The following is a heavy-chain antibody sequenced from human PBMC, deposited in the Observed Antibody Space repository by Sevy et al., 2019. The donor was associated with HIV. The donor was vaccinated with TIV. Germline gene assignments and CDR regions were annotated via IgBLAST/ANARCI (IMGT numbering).Heavy chain of an antibody. Sequence: GGSLRLSCAASGFTFSNYCMSWVRQAPGKGLEWVANIKRDGSEKYYVASVKGLFTISRDNAKTSLYLQMNSLRVEDTAMYYCARDCSSANCLWGMDVWGQGTMVTVSS. CDR2: IKRDGSEK. J-gene: IGHJ6*02. D-gene: IGHD2-2*01. CDR1: GFTFSNYC. V-gene: IGHV3-7*03. CDR3: ARDCSSANCLWGMDV.